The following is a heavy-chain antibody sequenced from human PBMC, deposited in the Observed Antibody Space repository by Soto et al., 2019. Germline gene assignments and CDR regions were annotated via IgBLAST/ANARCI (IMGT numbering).Heavy chain of an antibody. CDR3: ARFAVTTRVNWFDP. J-gene: IGHJ5*02. Sequence: PSETLSLTCTVSGGSISSYYWSWIRQPPGKGLEWIGYIYYSGSTNYNPSLKSRVTISVDTSKNQFSLKLSPVTAADTAVYYCARFAVTTRVNWFDPWGQGTLVTVSS. CDR2: IYYSGST. D-gene: IGHD4-4*01. V-gene: IGHV4-59*01. CDR1: GGSISSYY.